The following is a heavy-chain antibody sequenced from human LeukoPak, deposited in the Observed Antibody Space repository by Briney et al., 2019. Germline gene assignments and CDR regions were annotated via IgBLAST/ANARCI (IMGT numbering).Heavy chain of an antibody. CDR2: FDPEDGET. J-gene: IGHJ4*02. CDR1: EDTLTELA. CDR3: AILYYYGSGSYSSFDY. V-gene: IGHV1-24*01. D-gene: IGHD3-10*01. Sequence: ASVKVSCKVSEDTLTELAMHWVRQAPGKGLEWMGGFDPEDGETIYAQKFQGRVTMTEDTSTDTAFMELSSLRSEDTAVYYCAILYYYGSGSYSSFDYWGQGTLVTVSS.